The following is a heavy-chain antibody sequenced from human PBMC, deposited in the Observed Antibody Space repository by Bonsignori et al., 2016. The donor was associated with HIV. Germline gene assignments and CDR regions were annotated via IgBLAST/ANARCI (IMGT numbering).Heavy chain of an antibody. CDR3: ARGARGDQYHYYMDV. V-gene: IGHV1-69*01. Sequence: WVRQAPGQGLEFMGGIVPAFGSVNYAQNFQGRVTIAADESLTTVYMEMSSLTSDDTAVYFCARGARGDQYHYYMDVWGTGTKVTVSS. J-gene: IGHJ6*03. CDR2: IVPAFGSV. D-gene: IGHD3-16*01.